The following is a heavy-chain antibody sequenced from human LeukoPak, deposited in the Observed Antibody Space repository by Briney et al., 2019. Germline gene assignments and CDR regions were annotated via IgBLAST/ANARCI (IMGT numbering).Heavy chain of an antibody. CDR3: ASPVDSSGYDAFDI. D-gene: IGHD3-22*01. CDR1: GGTFSSYA. V-gene: IGHV1-69*05. Sequence: ASVKVSCKASGGTFSSYAISWVRQAPGQGLEWMGGIIPIFGTANYAQKFQGRVTITTDESTSTAYMELSSLRSEDTAVYYCASPVDSSGYDAFDIWGQGTMVNVSS. J-gene: IGHJ3*02. CDR2: IIPIFGTA.